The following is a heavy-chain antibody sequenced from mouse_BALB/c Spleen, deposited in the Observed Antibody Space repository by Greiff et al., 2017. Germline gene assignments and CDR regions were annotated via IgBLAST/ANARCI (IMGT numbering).Heavy chain of an antibody. CDR3: ARSGLRGAMDY. D-gene: IGHD1-1*01. Sequence: EVQGVESGPGLVKPSQSLSLTCTVTGYSITSDYAWNWIRQFPGNKLEWMGYISYSGSTSYNPSLKSRISITRDTSKNQFFLQLNSVTTEDTATYYCARSGLRGAMDYWGQGTSVTVSS. CDR2: ISYSGST. CDR1: GYSITSDYA. J-gene: IGHJ4*01. V-gene: IGHV3-2*02.